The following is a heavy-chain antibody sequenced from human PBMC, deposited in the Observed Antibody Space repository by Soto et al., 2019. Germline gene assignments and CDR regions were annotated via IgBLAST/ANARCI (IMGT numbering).Heavy chain of an antibody. V-gene: IGHV1-18*01. CDR2: VSTYNGNT. D-gene: IGHD3-10*01. CDR3: ARERGLTASTFFGY. CDR1: CYTFTSYG. J-gene: IGHJ4*02. Sequence: ASVKVSCKASCYTFTSYGINWVRQAPGQGLEWMGRVSTYNGNTKYAQKFQGRVTMTTDTSTSTVYMHLRSLRSDDTAVYYCARERGLTASTFFGYWGQGTGVSVSS.